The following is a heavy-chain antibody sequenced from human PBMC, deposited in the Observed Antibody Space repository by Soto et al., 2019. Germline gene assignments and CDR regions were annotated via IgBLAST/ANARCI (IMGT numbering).Heavy chain of an antibody. CDR1: GFTVSSNY. CDR2: IYSGGST. Sequence: EVQLVESGGGLVQPGGSLRLSCAASGFTVSSNYMSWVRQAPGKGLEWVSVIYSGGSTYYADSVKGRFTISRDNSKNPLYLQMNSLRAEDTAVYYCARDLRQLYGMDVWGKGTTVTVSS. J-gene: IGHJ6*04. D-gene: IGHD6-13*01. V-gene: IGHV3-66*01. CDR3: ARDLRQLYGMDV.